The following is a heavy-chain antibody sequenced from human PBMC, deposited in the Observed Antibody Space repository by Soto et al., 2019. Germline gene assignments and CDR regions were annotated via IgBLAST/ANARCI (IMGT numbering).Heavy chain of an antibody. Sequence: GWSLILSCGASGFNFNSYTINWVRKVPGKRLEWLSSISSSVYIFSTVSVRGRLTISRDNAKNSVYLQINSLRAEDTAVYFCARDCSGGSCYPGMDVWGQGTTVTVSS. CDR2: ISSSVYI. V-gene: IGHV3-21*01. CDR3: ARDCSGGSCYPGMDV. D-gene: IGHD2-15*01. J-gene: IGHJ6*02. CDR1: GFNFNSYT.